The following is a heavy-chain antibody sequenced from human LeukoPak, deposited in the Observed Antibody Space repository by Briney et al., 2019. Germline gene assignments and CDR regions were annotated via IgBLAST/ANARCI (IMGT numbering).Heavy chain of an antibody. CDR1: GDSVSSNSAA. V-gene: IGHV6-1*01. CDR2: TYYRSKWYN. Sequence: PSQTLSLTCAISGDSVSSNSAAWNWIRQSPSRGLEWLGRTYYRSKWYNDYAVSVKSRITINPDTSKNQFSLQLNSVTPEDTAVYYCARDRPIFWDTGSYKLYNWFDPWGQGTLVTVSS. D-gene: IGHD1-26*01. J-gene: IGHJ5*02. CDR3: ARDRPIFWDTGSYKLYNWFDP.